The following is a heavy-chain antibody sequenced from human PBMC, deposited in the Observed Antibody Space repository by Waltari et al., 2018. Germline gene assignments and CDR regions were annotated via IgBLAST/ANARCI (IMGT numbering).Heavy chain of an antibody. Sequence: EVQLLESGGGLVQPGGSLRLSCAASGFRLSSHAMSWVRQAPGKGLEWVSGISGTGGSTNYADSVKGRFTISRDNSKNALYLQMNSLRAEDTAVYYCAKLPGKYQLLFYFDYWGQGTLVTVSS. D-gene: IGHD2-2*01. CDR3: AKLPGKYQLLFYFDY. V-gene: IGHV3-23*01. CDR2: ISGTGGST. J-gene: IGHJ4*02. CDR1: GFRLSSHA.